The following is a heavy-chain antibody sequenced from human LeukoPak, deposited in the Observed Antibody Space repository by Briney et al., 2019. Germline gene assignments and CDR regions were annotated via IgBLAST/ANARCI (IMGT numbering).Heavy chain of an antibody. CDR1: GGSISSSSYY. V-gene: IGHV4-39*07. Sequence: SETLSLTCTVSGGSISSSSYYWGWIRQPPGKGLEWIGSIYYSGSTYYNPFLKSRVTISVDTSKNQFSLKLSSVTAADTAVYYCARVKAGARVLDYWGQGTLVTVSS. D-gene: IGHD3-10*01. CDR2: IYYSGST. J-gene: IGHJ4*02. CDR3: ARVKAGARVLDY.